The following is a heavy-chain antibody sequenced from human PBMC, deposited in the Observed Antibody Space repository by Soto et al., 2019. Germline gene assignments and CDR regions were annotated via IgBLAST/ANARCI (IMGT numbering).Heavy chain of an antibody. V-gene: IGHV3-43*01. D-gene: IGHD6-6*01. CDR2: ISWDGETT. Sequence: EVYLVESGGAEVQPGGSLRLSCAASGFTFDDHNMYWVRQVSGKGLEWVSLISWDGETTYYADSVKGRFTISRVNSKNSLYLQLNALTTEDSGLYYCASSQGDYWGQGTLVTVAS. CDR3: ASSQGDY. CDR1: GFTFDDHN. J-gene: IGHJ4*02.